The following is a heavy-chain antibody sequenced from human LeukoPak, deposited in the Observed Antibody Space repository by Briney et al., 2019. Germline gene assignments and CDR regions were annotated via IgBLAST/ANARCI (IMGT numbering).Heavy chain of an antibody. J-gene: IGHJ6*03. D-gene: IGHD3-3*01. CDR2: ISSSSSYI. CDR3: ARLVRVDFWSGEKGYYYYMDV. V-gene: IGHV3-21*01. Sequence: GGSLRLSCATSGFSFTNYGMNWVRQAPGKGLEWVSSISSSSSYIYYADSVKGRFTISRDNAKNSLYLQMNSLRAEDTAVYYCARLVRVDFWSGEKGYYYYMDVWGKGTTVTVSS. CDR1: GFSFTNYG.